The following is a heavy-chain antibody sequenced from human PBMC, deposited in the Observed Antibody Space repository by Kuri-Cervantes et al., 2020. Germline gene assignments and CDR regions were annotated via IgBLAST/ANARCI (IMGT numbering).Heavy chain of an antibody. V-gene: IGHV4-38-2*01. J-gene: IGHJ5*02. CDR1: GYSISSGYY. Sequence: SETLSLTCAVPGYSISSGYYWGWIRQPPGKGLEWIGSIYHSGSTYYNPSLKSRVTISVDRSKNQFSLKLRSVTAADTAVYYCARRHTELRLGELYWFDPWGQGTLVTVSS. CDR2: IYHSGST. D-gene: IGHD3-16*01. CDR3: ARRHTELRLGELYWFDP.